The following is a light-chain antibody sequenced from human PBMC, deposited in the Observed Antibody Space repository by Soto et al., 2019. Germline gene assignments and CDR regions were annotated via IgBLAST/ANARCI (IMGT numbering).Light chain of an antibody. V-gene: IGLV1-40*01. J-gene: IGLJ2*01. CDR3: QSYDSSLSGYVV. Sequence: QSVLTPPPSVSGAPGQRVTISCTGSSSKIGAGYDVHWYQQLPGTAPKLLIYGNSNRPSGVPDRFSGSKSGTSASLASTGLQAEDEADYYCQSYDSSLSGYVVFGGGTK. CDR2: GNS. CDR1: SSKIGAGYD.